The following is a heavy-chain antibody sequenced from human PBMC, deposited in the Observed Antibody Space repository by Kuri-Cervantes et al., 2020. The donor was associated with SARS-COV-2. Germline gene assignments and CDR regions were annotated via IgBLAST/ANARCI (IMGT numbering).Heavy chain of an antibody. Sequence: ASVKVSCKASGYTFTSYDINWVRQATGQGLEWMGWMNPNSGNTGYAQKFQGRVTMTRNTSISTAYMELSSLRSEDTAVYYCARDPMWSRYYYDSSGSYYFDYWGQGTLVTVSS. CDR1: GYTFTSYD. V-gene: IGHV1-8*02. CDR3: ARDPMWSRYYYDSSGSYYFDY. J-gene: IGHJ4*02. D-gene: IGHD3-22*01. CDR2: MNPNSGNT.